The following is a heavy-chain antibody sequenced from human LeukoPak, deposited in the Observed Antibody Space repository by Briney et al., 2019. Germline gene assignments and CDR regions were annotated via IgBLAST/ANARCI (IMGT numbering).Heavy chain of an antibody. D-gene: IGHD2-8*01. V-gene: IGHV4-30-2*01. CDR3: ARDWGGRGVY. CDR2: IYHSGST. CDR1: GGSISSGGYY. Sequence: PSETLSLTCTVSGGSISSGGYYWSWIRQPPGKGLEWIGYIYHSGSTYYNPSLKSRVTISVDRSKNQFSLKLSSVTAADTAVYYCARDWGGRGVYWGQGTLVTVSS. J-gene: IGHJ4*02.